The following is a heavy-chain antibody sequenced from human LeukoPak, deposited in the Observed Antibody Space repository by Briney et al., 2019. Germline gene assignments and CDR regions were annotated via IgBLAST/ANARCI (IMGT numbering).Heavy chain of an antibody. J-gene: IGHJ4*02. Sequence: GGSLRLSCAASGFTFSSYAMSWVRQAPGKGLEWVSSINSSGGSRYYADSVKGRFTMSRDNSKNTLDLQMNSLRAEDTAVYYCAKNSWNYGSFDYWGPGTQVTVSS. CDR2: INSSGGSR. CDR1: GFTFSSYA. D-gene: IGHD1-7*01. V-gene: IGHV3-23*01. CDR3: AKNSWNYGSFDY.